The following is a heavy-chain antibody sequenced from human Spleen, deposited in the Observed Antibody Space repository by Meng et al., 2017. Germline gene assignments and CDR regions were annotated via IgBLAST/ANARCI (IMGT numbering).Heavy chain of an antibody. CDR2: IYPGDSDT. Sequence: KVSCKGSGYSFTDYWIAWVRQMLGKGLEWMAIIYPGDSDTRYSPSFQGQVTISADKSINTAYLQWTSLKASDTAIYYCARRDLAKITTVFDYWGQGTLVTVSS. CDR1: GYSFTDYW. D-gene: IGHD5-24*01. V-gene: IGHV5-51*01. CDR3: ARRDLAKITTVFDY. J-gene: IGHJ4*02.